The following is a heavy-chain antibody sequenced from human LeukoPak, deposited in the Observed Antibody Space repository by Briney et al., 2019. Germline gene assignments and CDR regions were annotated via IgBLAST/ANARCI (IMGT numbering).Heavy chain of an antibody. Sequence: GGTLRLSCAASGFTFSSYEMHWVRQAPGKGLEYVSAISSNGDSTYYANFVKGRFIISRDNSKNTLYLQMGSLRPEYMAVYYCARDRPGDVWGEGTTVTVSS. J-gene: IGHJ6*04. CDR1: GFTFSSYE. CDR3: ARDRPGDV. V-gene: IGHV3-64*01. CDR2: ISSNGDST.